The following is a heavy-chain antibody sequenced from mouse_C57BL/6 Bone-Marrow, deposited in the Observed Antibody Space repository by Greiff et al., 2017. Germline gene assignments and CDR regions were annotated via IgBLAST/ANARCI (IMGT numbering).Heavy chain of an antibody. Sequence: EVMLVESGGGLVQPGGSMKLSCVASGFTFSNYWMNWVRQSPEKGLEWVAQIRLKSDNYATHYAASVKGRFTISRDDSKSGVYLQMNNLRAEDTGIYYCTGLRNFFAYWGQGTLVTVSA. CDR3: TGLRNFFAY. CDR2: IRLKSDNYAT. V-gene: IGHV6-3*01. CDR1: GFTFSNYW. J-gene: IGHJ3*01. D-gene: IGHD1-1*01.